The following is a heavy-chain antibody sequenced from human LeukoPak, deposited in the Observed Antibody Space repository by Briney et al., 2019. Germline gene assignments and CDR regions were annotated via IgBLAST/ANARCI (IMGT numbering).Heavy chain of an antibody. J-gene: IGHJ4*02. V-gene: IGHV4-59*01. CDR2: IYYSGST. CDR1: GGSISSYY. CDR3: ARASSRDGYSPFDY. D-gene: IGHD5-24*01. Sequence: SETLSLTCTVSGGSISSYYWSWIRQPPGKGLEWIGYIYYSGSTNYNPSLKSRVTISVDTSKNQFSLKLSSVTAADTAVYYCARASSRDGYSPFDYWGQGTLVTVSS.